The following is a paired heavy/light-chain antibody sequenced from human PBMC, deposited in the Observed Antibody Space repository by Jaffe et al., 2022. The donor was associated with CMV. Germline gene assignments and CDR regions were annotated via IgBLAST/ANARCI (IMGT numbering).Light chain of an antibody. CDR3: TSWDDSLSGVV. CDR1: NSNIGSYT. J-gene: IGLJ2*01. Sequence: QSVVTQPPSASGTPGQRVTISCSGSNSNIGSYTVNWYQQFPGTAPRLLIYSNNQRPSGVPDRFSASKSGTSASLAVSELHSEDEAYYYCTSWDDSLSGVVFGGGTKLTVL. CDR2: SNN. V-gene: IGLV1-44*01.
Heavy chain of an antibody. CDR3: ARDRGSLSDAFDL. V-gene: IGHV6-1*01. CDR2: TYYRSKFFD. CDR1: GDSVSSTTAA. D-gene: IGHD1-26*01. J-gene: IGHJ3*01. Sequence: QEQLRQSGPGLVKPSQTLSIVCSVSGDSVSSTTAAWNWIRQSPSRGLEWLGRTYYRSKFFDDYATSLIGRITISADASKNQFSLHLTSVAPEDTAVYYCARDRGSLSDAFDLWGQGTMVNVSS.